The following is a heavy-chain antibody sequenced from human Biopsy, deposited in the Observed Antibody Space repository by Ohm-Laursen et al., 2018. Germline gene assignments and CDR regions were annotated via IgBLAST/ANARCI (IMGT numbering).Heavy chain of an antibody. Sequence: AASVKVSCKASGHTLTNPDISWVRQAPGQGLEWLGWINGYSISTNYAPKFQGRIIMTTDTSTSTVYMELRSLRSDDTAMYYCTTDRTGRALFDNWGQGSLVTVSS. CDR2: INGYSIST. J-gene: IGHJ4*02. D-gene: IGHD3/OR15-3a*01. V-gene: IGHV1-18*01. CDR3: TTDRTGRALFDN. CDR1: GHTLTNPD.